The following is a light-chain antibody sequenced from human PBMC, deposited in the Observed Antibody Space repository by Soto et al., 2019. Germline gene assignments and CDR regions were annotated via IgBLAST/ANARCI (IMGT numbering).Light chain of an antibody. J-gene: IGKJ4*01. Sequence: EIVLTQSPGTLSLSPGERATLSCRASQSVSGSYLAWYQQKPGQAPRLLIYGASTRATGVPARFSGSGSGTEFTLTISSLQSEDFAVYYCQQYGVSQGPFGGGTKVDIK. V-gene: IGKV3-20*01. CDR1: QSVSGSY. CDR2: GAS. CDR3: QQYGVSQGP.